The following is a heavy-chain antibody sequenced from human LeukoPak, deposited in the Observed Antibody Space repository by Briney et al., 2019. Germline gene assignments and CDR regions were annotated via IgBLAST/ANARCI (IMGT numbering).Heavy chain of an antibody. V-gene: IGHV4-59*08. Sequence: PSETLSLTCTVSGASISSYSWSWIRQPPGEGLEWIGDISYSGSTNYNPSLKSRVAMSLDTSKNQFSLKLKSVTAADTAVYFCARISVVLAGPTYWYFALWGRGTLVTVSS. CDR2: ISYSGST. J-gene: IGHJ2*01. D-gene: IGHD3-9*01. CDR1: GASISSYS. CDR3: ARISVVLAGPTYWYFAL.